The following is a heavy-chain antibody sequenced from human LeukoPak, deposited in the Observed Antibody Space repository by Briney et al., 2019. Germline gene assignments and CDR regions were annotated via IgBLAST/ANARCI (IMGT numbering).Heavy chain of an antibody. V-gene: IGHV1-2*06. CDR2: INPKNGDT. CDR3: ARFFLGYSYGYRREGRTKTFTKTNDY. Sequence: ASVKVSCKASGYTFTAYYIHWVRQAPGQGLEWMGRINPKNGDTNYAQKFQDRVTMARDTSMSAAYMEISRLTYDDTAVYYCARFFLGYSYGYRREGRTKTFTKTNDYWGQGTLVTVSS. CDR1: GYTFTAYY. D-gene: IGHD5-18*01. J-gene: IGHJ4*02.